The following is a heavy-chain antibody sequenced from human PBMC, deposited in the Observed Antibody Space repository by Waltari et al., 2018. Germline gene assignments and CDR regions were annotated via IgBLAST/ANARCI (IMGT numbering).Heavy chain of an antibody. CDR2: IYYSGST. CDR3: ARHFLTAAHHFDY. V-gene: IGHV4-39*01. D-gene: IGHD6-13*01. Sequence: QLQLQESGPGLVKPSETLSLTCTVSGGSISSSSYYWGWIRQPPGKGLEWIGSIYYSGSTYYNPSLKSRVTISVDTSKNQFSLKLSSVTAADTAVYYCARHFLTAAHHFDYWGQGTLVTVSS. CDR1: GGSISSSSYY. J-gene: IGHJ4*02.